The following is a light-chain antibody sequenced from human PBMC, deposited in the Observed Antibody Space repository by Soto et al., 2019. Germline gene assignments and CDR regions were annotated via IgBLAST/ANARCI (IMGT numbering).Light chain of an antibody. CDR3: SSYKTSSTLPV. CDR1: SSDVGGYNY. J-gene: IGLJ2*01. Sequence: QSALTQPASVSGSPGQSITISCTGTSSDVGGYNYVSWYQQHPGKAPQLMIYDVSNRPSGVSNRFSGSKSGNTASLTISGLQAEDEADYYCSSYKTSSTLPVFGGGTKLTVL. CDR2: DVS. V-gene: IGLV2-14*01.